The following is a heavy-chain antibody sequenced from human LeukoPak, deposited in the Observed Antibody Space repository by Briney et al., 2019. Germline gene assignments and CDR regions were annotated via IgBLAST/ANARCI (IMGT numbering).Heavy chain of an antibody. V-gene: IGHV3-30*04. D-gene: IGHD6-13*01. CDR1: GFTFSSYA. CDR2: ISYDGSNK. Sequence: GGSLRLSCAASGFTFSSYAMHWVRQAPGKGLEWVAVISYDGSNKYYADSVKGRFTIPRDNSKNTLYLQMNSLRAEDTAVYYCAREESSWYACFDYWGQGTLVTVSS. CDR3: AREESSWYACFDY. J-gene: IGHJ4*02.